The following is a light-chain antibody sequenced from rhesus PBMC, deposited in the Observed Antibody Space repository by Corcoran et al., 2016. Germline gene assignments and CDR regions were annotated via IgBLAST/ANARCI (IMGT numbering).Light chain of an antibody. CDR1: ENVNNY. Sequence: DIQMTQSPSSLSASVGDRVTITCRASENVNNYLNWYQQKPGKAPKLLIHKASTLQSGVPSRLSGSGYGTDYTFTISSLQPEDVATYYCQHGYGTPFTFGPGTKLDIK. CDR2: KAS. J-gene: IGKJ3*01. V-gene: IGKV1-74*01. CDR3: QHGYGTPFT.